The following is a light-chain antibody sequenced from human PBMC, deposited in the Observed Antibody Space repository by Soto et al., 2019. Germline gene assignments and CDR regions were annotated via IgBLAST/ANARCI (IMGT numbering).Light chain of an antibody. Sequence: QSVLTQSPSASASLGASVKLTCTLSSGHSSYAIAWHQQQPEKGPRYLMKFNSDGSHSKGDGIPDRFSGSSSGAERYLTISSLQSEDEADYYCQTWGTQGVFGGGTKLTVL. V-gene: IGLV4-69*02. CDR1: SGHSSYA. CDR2: FNSDGSH. CDR3: QTWGTQGV. J-gene: IGLJ2*01.